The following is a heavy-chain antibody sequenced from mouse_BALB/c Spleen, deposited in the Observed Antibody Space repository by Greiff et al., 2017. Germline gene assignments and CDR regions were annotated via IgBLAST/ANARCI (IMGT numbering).Heavy chain of an antibody. Sequence: EVQGVESGGGLVKPGGSLKLSCAASGFTFSSYAMSWVRQTPEKRLEWVASISSGGSTYYPDSVKGRFTISRDNARNILYLQMSSLRSEDTAMYYCARGRYDYDYAMDYWGQGTSVTVSS. CDR1: GFTFSSYA. CDR2: ISSGGST. J-gene: IGHJ4*01. CDR3: ARGRYDYDYAMDY. D-gene: IGHD2-4*01. V-gene: IGHV5-6-5*01.